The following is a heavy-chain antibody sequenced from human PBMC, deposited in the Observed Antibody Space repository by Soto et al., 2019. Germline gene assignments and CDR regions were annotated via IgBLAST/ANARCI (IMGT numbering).Heavy chain of an antibody. CDR3: VKSGDNYNALGY. Sequence: GGSLRLSCTASAFNPSDHYMSWIRQAPGKGLEWIGYSSNSGSFTRCADSVKGRFSITRDNAKNSLYLQINSLRGDDTAIYYCVKSGDNYNALGYCSQRTPVTVS. V-gene: IGHV3-11*06. CDR2: SSNSGSFT. D-gene: IGHD1-1*01. CDR1: AFNPSDHY. J-gene: IGHJ4*02.